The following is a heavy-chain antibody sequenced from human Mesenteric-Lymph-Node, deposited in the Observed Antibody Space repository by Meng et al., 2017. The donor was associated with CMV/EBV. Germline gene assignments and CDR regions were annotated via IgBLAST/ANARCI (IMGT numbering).Heavy chain of an antibody. D-gene: IGHD1-1*01. CDR2: INAGNGNT. J-gene: IGHJ2*01. V-gene: IGHV1-3*01. CDR3: AGRTIRYNVHNWYFDL. CDR1: GYIFIRYA. Sequence: GYIFIRYAMYWVRQAPGQRLEWMGWINAGNGNTKYSQKFQGRVTLTRDASARTAYMELSSLTSEDTAVYYCAGRTIRYNVHNWYFDLWGRGTLVTVSS.